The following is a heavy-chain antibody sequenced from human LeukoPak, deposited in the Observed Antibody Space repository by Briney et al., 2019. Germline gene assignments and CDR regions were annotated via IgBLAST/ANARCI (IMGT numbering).Heavy chain of an antibody. CDR1: GGTFSSYA. CDR2: IIPILGIA. J-gene: IGHJ6*02. CDR3: ARTYYDFWSGLPLYYYGMDV. Sequence: SVKVSCKASGGTFSSYAISWVRQAPGQGLEWMGRIIPILGIANYAQKFQGRVTITADKSTSTAYMELSSLRSEDTAVYYCARTYYDFWSGLPLYYYGMDVWGQGTTVTVSS. D-gene: IGHD3-3*01. V-gene: IGHV1-69*04.